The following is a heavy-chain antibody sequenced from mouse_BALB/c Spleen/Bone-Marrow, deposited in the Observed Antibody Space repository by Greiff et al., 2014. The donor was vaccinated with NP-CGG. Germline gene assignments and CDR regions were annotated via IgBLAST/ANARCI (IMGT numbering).Heavy chain of an antibody. CDR2: IYWDDDK. V-gene: IGHV8-12*01. Sequence: QVQLKESGPGILQPSQTLSLTCSFSGFSLSTSGMGVSWIRQPSGKGLEWLAHIYWDDDKCYNPSLKSRLTISKDTSRNQVFLKITSVDTADTATYYCARRGTTVVGYFDYWGQGTTLTVSS. CDR1: GFSLSTSGMG. J-gene: IGHJ2*01. D-gene: IGHD1-1*01. CDR3: ARRGTTVVGYFDY.